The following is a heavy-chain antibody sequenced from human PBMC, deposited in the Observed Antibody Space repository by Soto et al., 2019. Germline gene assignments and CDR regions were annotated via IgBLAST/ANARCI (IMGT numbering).Heavy chain of an antibody. J-gene: IGHJ3*02. CDR1: GYTFTSYD. V-gene: IGHV1-8*01. CDR3: ARGIRYFDWLSEGAFDI. CDR2: MNPNSGNT. D-gene: IGHD3-9*01. Sequence: EASVKVSCKASGYTFTSYDINWVRQATGQGLEWMGWMNPNSGNTGYAQKFQGRVTMTRNTSISTAYMELSSLRSEDTAVYYCARGIRYFDWLSEGAFDIWGQGTMVTVS.